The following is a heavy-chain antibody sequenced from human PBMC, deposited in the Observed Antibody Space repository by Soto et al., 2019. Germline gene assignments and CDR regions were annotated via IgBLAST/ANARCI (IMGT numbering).Heavy chain of an antibody. Sequence: GVSVKVACKASGGTFSSYYMHWVRQARGQGPEWMGIINPSGGSTSYAQKFQGRVTMTRDTSTSTVYMELSSLRSEDTAVYYCARDGNIVVVPAGGRPHYYYGMDVWGQGTTVTVSS. D-gene: IGHD2-2*01. CDR1: GGTFSSYY. V-gene: IGHV1-46*01. J-gene: IGHJ6*02. CDR2: INPSGGST. CDR3: ARDGNIVVVPAGGRPHYYYGMDV.